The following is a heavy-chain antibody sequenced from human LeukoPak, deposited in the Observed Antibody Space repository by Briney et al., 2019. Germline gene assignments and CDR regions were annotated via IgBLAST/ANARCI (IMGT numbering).Heavy chain of an antibody. J-gene: IGHJ5*02. CDR2: IYYSGST. CDR1: GGSISSYY. Sequence: SETLSLTCTVSGGSISSYYWSWIRQPPGKGLEWIGYIYYSGSTNYNPSLKSRVTISVDTSKNQFSLKLSSVTAADTAVYYYATSSSWYAPSWFDPWGQGTLVTVSS. D-gene: IGHD6-13*01. CDR3: ATSSSWYAPSWFDP. V-gene: IGHV4-59*01.